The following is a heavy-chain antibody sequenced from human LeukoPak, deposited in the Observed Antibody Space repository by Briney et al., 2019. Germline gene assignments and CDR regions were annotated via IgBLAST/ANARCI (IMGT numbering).Heavy chain of an antibody. CDR3: AREVMDNLRFDY. CDR1: GYTFTSYY. V-gene: IGHV1-46*01. D-gene: IGHD1-14*01. J-gene: IGHJ4*02. Sequence: ASVKVSCKASGYTFTSYYMHWVRQAPGQGLEWMGIINPSGGDTSYAQKFQGRLTMTRDTSTNTVYMELASLRSEDTAVYYCAREVMDNLRFDYWGQGTLVTVSS. CDR2: INPSGGDT.